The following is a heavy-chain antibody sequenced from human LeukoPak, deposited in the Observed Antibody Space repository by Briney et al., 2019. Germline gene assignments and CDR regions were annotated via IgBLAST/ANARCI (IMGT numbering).Heavy chain of an antibody. CDR2: IYSGGST. CDR3: ARGKPYYYYYMDV. CDR1: GFTFSSNY. J-gene: IGHJ6*03. Sequence: GGSLRLSCAASGFTFSSNYMSWVRQAPGKGLEWVSVIYSGGSTYYADSVKGRFTISRDNSKNTLYLQMNSLRAEDTAVYYCARGKPYYYYYMDVWGKGTTVTISS. V-gene: IGHV3-66*01.